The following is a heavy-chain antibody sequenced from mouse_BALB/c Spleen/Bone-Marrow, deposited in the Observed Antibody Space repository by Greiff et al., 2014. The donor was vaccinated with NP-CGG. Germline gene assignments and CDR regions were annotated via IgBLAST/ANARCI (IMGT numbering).Heavy chain of an antibody. Sequence: VQLKESGAELVKPGASVKLSSTASGFNIKDTYMHWVKQRPEQGLEWIGRIDPANGNTKYDPKFQGKATITADTSSNTAYLQLSSLTSEDTAVYYCAAYYYGSSQFAYWGQGTLVTVSA. CDR3: AAYYYGSSQFAY. J-gene: IGHJ3*01. V-gene: IGHV14-3*02. CDR2: IDPANGNT. CDR1: GFNIKDTY. D-gene: IGHD1-1*01.